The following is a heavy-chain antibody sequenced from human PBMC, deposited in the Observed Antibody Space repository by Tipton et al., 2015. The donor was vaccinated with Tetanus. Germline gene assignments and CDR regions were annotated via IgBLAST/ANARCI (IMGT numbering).Heavy chain of an antibody. D-gene: IGHD4-17*01. J-gene: IGHJ4*02. CDR1: GSTFSYYG. CDR3: ARDPYGDHGPFDY. CDR2: IWYDGSNK. Sequence: SLRLSCAASGSTFSYYGMHWVRQAPGKGLEWVVVIWYDGSNKYYADSVKGRFTISRDNSRNTLYLEMNSLRVEDTAVYYCARDPYGDHGPFDYWGQGTLVTVSS. V-gene: IGHV3-33*01.